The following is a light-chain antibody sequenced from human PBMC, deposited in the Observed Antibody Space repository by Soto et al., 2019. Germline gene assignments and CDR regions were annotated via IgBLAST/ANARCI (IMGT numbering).Light chain of an antibody. CDR1: QSVLSSSNNKNY. V-gene: IGKV4-1*01. J-gene: IGKJ2*01. Sequence: DIVMTQSPDSLAVSLGERATINCKSSQSVLSSSNNKNYLAWYQQKPGQPPKLLIYWASTRESGVPDRFSGSGSGTDFTLTISSLQAEDVAAYYCQQYYSTPYTFGQGTKLEIK. CDR2: WAS. CDR3: QQYYSTPYT.